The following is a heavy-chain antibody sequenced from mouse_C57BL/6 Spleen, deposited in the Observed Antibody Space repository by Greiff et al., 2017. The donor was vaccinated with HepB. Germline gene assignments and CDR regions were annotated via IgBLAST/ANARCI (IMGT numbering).Heavy chain of an antibody. CDR2: IDPSDSYT. J-gene: IGHJ3*01. CDR1: GYTFTSYW. Sequence: QVQLQQPGAELVMPGASVKLSCKASGYTFTSYWMHWVKQRPGQGLEWIGEIDPSDSYTNDNQKFKGKSTLTVDKSSSTAYMQLSSLTSEDSAVYYCAREAYWGQGTLVTVSA. V-gene: IGHV1-69*01. CDR3: AREAY.